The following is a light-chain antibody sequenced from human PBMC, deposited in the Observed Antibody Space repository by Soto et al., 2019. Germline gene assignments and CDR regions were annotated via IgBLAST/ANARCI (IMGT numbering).Light chain of an antibody. CDR2: GHN. J-gene: IGLJ3*02. Sequence: QSVLTQPPSVSGAPGQRVTISCTGSTSNIGAGYDVHWYQQLPGTAPKLLVSGHNIRPSGVPDRFSGFKSGASASLVITGLQAEDEADYYCQSYDNSLSGSGVFGGGTQLTVL. CDR1: TSNIGAGYD. CDR3: QSYDNSLSGSGV. V-gene: IGLV1-40*01.